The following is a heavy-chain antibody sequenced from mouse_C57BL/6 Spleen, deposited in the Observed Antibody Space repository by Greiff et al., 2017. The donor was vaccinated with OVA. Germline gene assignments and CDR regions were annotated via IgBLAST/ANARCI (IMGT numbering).Heavy chain of an antibody. D-gene: IGHD1-1*01. CDR3: ARGYGSSYVLWYFDV. Sequence: EVKVVESGPGMVKPSQSLSLTCTVTGYSITSGYDWHWIRHFPGNKLEWMGYISYSGSTNYNPSLKSRISITHDTSKNHFFLKLNSVTTEDTATYYCARGYGSSYVLWYFDVWGTGTTVTVSS. J-gene: IGHJ1*03. CDR1: GYSITSGYD. CDR2: ISYSGST. V-gene: IGHV3-1*01.